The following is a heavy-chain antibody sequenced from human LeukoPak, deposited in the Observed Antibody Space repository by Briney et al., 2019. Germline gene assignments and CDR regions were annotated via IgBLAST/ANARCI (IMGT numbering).Heavy chain of an antibody. Sequence: GGSLRLSCAASGFTFSSYSMNWVRQAPGKGLEWVSYISSSSSTIYYADSVKGRFTISRDNAKNSLYLQMNSLRAEDTAVYYCARTPRSGWDYYYGMDVWGQGTTVTVSS. J-gene: IGHJ6*02. CDR3: ARTPRSGWDYYYGMDV. D-gene: IGHD6-19*01. CDR1: GFTFSSYS. V-gene: IGHV3-48*01. CDR2: ISSSSSTI.